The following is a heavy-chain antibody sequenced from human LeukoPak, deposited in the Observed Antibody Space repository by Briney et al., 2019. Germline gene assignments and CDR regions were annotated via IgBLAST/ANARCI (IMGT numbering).Heavy chain of an antibody. D-gene: IGHD3-10*01. Sequence: PSETLSLTCTVFGGSISSYYWSWLRQPPGKGLEWIGYISYNGGNTNYNPSLKSRVTISVDTSKKQFSLKLSSVTAADTAMYYCAREARRGGSESYYGQRDDAFDIWGQGTMVTVSS. J-gene: IGHJ3*02. CDR1: GGSISSYY. CDR3: AREARRGGSESYYGQRDDAFDI. V-gene: IGHV4-59*01. CDR2: ISYNGGNT.